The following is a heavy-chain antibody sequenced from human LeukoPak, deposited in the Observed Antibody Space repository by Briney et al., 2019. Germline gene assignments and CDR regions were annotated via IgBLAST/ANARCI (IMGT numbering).Heavy chain of an antibody. V-gene: IGHV3-74*01. CDR2: INSAGSGI. CDR3: AKDTYSSSWYWFDP. CDR1: GFTFSYYW. Sequence: GSLRLSCAASGFTFSYYWMHWVRQAPGEGLVWVSRINSAGSGINYADSVKGRFTISRDNAKNTLFLQMNSLRAEDTAVYYCAKDTYSSSWYWFDPWGQGTLVTVSS. D-gene: IGHD6-13*01. J-gene: IGHJ5*02.